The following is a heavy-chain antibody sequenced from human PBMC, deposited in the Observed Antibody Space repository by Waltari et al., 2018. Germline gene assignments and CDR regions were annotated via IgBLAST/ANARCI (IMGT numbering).Heavy chain of an antibody. V-gene: IGHV2-5*01. CDR3: AHRQNKQFPPHDAFDI. D-gene: IGHD6-19*01. J-gene: IGHJ3*02. CDR1: GFSLSTSGVG. CDR2: IYWNDDK. Sequence: QITLKESGPTLVKPTQTLTLTCTFSGFSLSTSGVGVGWIRQPPGKALEWLALIYWNDDKRYSPSLKSRLTITKDTSKNQVVLTMTNMDPVDTATYYCAHRQNKQFPPHDAFDIWGQGTMVTVSS.